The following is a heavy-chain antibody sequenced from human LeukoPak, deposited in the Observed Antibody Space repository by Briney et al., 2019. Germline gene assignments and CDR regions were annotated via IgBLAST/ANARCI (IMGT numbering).Heavy chain of an antibody. D-gene: IGHD3-10*01. CDR1: GGSISSGGYS. Sequence: SQTLSLTCAVSGGSISSGGYSWSWIRQPPGKGLEWIGYIYHSGSTYYNPSLKSRVTISVDRSKNQFSLKLSSVTAADTAVYYCARVEGKVALTIDYWGQGTLVTVSS. J-gene: IGHJ4*02. CDR3: ARVEGKVALTIDY. CDR2: IYHSGST. V-gene: IGHV4-30-2*01.